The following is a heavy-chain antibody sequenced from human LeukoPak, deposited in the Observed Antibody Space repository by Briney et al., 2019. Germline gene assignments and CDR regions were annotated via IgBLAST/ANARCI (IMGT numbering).Heavy chain of an antibody. CDR3: ARVSGSYVHFDY. CDR1: GFTFSSYA. Sequence: PGGSLRLSCAASGFTFSSYAMHWVRQAPGKGLEWVAVISYDGSNKYYADSVKGRFTISRDNSKSTLYLQMNSLRAEDTAVYYCARVSGSYVHFDYWGQGTLVTVSS. CDR2: ISYDGSNK. V-gene: IGHV3-30-3*01. D-gene: IGHD1-26*01. J-gene: IGHJ4*02.